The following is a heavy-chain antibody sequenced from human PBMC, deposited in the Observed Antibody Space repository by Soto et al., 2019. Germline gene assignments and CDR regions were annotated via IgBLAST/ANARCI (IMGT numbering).Heavy chain of an antibody. CDR3: ARGRDWNYLNYYYYYMDV. Sequence: ASVKVSCKASGGTFSSYAISWVRQAPGQGLEWMGGIIPIIGKTNYAQKFQGRVTMTRNNSMSTAYMELSSLRSEDTAVYYCARGRDWNYLNYYYYYMDVWGKGTTVTVSS. J-gene: IGHJ6*03. CDR2: IIPIIGKT. V-gene: IGHV1-69*10. D-gene: IGHD1-7*01. CDR1: GGTFSSYA.